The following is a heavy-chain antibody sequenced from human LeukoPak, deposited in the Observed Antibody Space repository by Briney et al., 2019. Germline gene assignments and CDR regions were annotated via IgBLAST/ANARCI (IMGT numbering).Heavy chain of an antibody. V-gene: IGHV1-18*01. J-gene: IGHJ4*02. CDR2: ISAYNGNT. CDR3: ARGEAYCGGDCYSI. CDR1: GCTFTSYG. Sequence: ASVKVSCKASGCTFTSYGISWVRQAPGQGLEWMGWISAYNGNTNYAQKLQGRVTMTTDTSTSTAYMELRSLRSDDTAVYYCARGEAYCGGDCYSIWGQGTLVTVSS. D-gene: IGHD2-21*02.